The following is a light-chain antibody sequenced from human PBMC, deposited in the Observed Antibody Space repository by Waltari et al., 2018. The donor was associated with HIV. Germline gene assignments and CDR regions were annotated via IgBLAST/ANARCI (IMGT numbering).Light chain of an antibody. V-gene: IGLV2-14*03. J-gene: IGLJ3*02. CDR3: ESYTSTSVWV. Sequence: QSALTQPASVSGSPGQSITISCTGSSTDVGGYNYVSWYQQHPGKAPRLMIYDVSTRPLGVSDRFSGSKSGDTASLTISGLQPEDEADYYCESYTSTSVWVFGGGTRLTVL. CDR2: DVS. CDR1: STDVGGYNY.